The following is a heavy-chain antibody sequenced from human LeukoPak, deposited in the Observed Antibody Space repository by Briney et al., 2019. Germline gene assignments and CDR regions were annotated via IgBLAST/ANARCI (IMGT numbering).Heavy chain of an antibody. CDR3: AKGLGGVLRFLEWLLTPKDYYYGMDV. V-gene: IGHV3-23*01. J-gene: IGHJ6*02. CDR1: GFTFSSYA. D-gene: IGHD3-3*01. CDR2: ISGSGGST. Sequence: GGSLRLPCAASGFTFSSYAMSWVRQAPGKGLEWVSAISGSGGSTYYADSVKGRFTISRDNSKNTLYLQMNSLRAEDTAVYYCAKGLGGVLRFLEWLLTPKDYYYGMDVWGQGTTVTVSS.